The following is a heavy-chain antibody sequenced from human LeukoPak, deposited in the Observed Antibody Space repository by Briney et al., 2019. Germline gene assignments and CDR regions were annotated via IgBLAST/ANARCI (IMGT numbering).Heavy chain of an antibody. Sequence: PGGSLRLSCAASGVTFSSNYMSWVRQAPGKGLEWVSVIYSGGSTYYADSVKGRFTISRDNSKNTLYLQMNSLRAEDTAVYYCARDLGLTPGYDMDVWGQGTTVTVSS. J-gene: IGHJ6*02. CDR2: IYSGGST. V-gene: IGHV3-53*05. CDR1: GVTFSSNY. CDR3: ARDLGLTPGYDMDV.